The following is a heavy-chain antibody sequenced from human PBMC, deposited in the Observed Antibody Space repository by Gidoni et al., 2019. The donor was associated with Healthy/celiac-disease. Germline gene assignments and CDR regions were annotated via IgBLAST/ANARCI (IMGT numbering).Heavy chain of an antibody. J-gene: IGHJ3*02. CDR1: GGSFSGYY. CDR3: ASPRGAEFGAFDI. Sequence: QVQLQQWGAGLLKPSETLSLTCAVYGGSFSGYYWSWIRQPPGKGPEWIGEINHSGSTNYNPSLKSRVTISVDTSKNQFSLKLSSVTVADTAVYYCASPRGAEFGAFDIWGQGTMVTVSS. D-gene: IGHD3-10*01. V-gene: IGHV4-34*01. CDR2: INHSGST.